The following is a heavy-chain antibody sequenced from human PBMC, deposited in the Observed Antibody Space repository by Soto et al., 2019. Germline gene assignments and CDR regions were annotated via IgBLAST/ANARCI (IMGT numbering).Heavy chain of an antibody. CDR1: GFTFSSYA. CDR3: AVTGARGYYFDY. V-gene: IGHV3-30*04. CDR2: ISHDGSNK. D-gene: IGHD1-26*01. Sequence: QVQLVESGGGVVQPGRSLRLSCAASGFTFSSYAMHWVRQAPGKGLEWVAVISHDGSNKYYADSVKGRFTISRDNSKNTLYLQMNSLRAEDTALYYCAVTGARGYYFDYWGQGTLVTVSS. J-gene: IGHJ4*02.